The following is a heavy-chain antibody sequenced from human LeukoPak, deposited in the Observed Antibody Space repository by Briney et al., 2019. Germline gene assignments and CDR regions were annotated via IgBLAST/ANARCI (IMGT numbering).Heavy chain of an antibody. V-gene: IGHV3-23*01. D-gene: IGHD2-2*01. Sequence: PGGSLRLSCAASGFTFSDYYMSWIRQAPGKGLEWVSAISGSGGSTYYADSVKGRFTISRDNSKNTLYLQMNSLRAEDTAVYYCAKDSHCSSTSCYGHNWFDPWGQGTLVTVSS. CDR1: GFTFSDYY. CDR3: AKDSHCSSTSCYGHNWFDP. J-gene: IGHJ5*02. CDR2: ISGSGGST.